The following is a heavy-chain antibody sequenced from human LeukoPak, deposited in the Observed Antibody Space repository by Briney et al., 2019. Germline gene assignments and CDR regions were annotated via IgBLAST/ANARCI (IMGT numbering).Heavy chain of an antibody. J-gene: IGHJ5*01. D-gene: IGHD1-1*01. CDR2: IYTSGNT. CDR1: GGSISSYY. Sequence: SETLSLTCTVSGGSISSYYWSWIRQPAGKGLEWIGRIYTSGNTNYNPSLKGRVTISVDTSKNQFSLKVSSVTAADTAVYYCAREGTAGTNLNWFDSWGQGTLVTVSS. V-gene: IGHV4-4*07. CDR3: AREGTAGTNLNWFDS.